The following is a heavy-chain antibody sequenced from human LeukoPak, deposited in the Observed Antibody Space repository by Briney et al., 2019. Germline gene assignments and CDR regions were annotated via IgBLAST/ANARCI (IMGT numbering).Heavy chain of an antibody. V-gene: IGHV3-23*01. CDR2: ISGNGDNT. CDR1: GFTFSSYS. CDR3: ANYLSYGPIG. D-gene: IGHD3-10*01. J-gene: IGHJ4*02. Sequence: GGSLRLSCAASGFTFSSYSMNWVRQAPGKGLEWVSLISGNGDNTYYADSVKGRFTISRDISKNTLFLQMNSLRAEDTAVYYCANYLSYGPIGWGQGTLVIVSS.